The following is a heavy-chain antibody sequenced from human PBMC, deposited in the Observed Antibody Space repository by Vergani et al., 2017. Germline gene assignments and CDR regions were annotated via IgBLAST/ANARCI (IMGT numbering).Heavy chain of an antibody. J-gene: IGHJ3*02. CDR2: IYYSGST. CDR3: AAVQGGLAFDI. CDR1: GGSISSVSYY. D-gene: IGHD3-16*01. Sequence: QVQLQQWGAGLLKPSETLSLTCTVSGGSISSVSYYWGWIRQPPGKGLEWIGNIYYSGSTYYNPSLKSRVTISVDTSKNQFSLKMSSVTAADTAVYFCAAVQGGLAFDIWGQGTMVTVSS. V-gene: IGHV4-39*01.